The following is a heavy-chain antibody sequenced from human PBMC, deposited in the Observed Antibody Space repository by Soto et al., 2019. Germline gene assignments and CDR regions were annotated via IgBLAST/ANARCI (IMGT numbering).Heavy chain of an antibody. J-gene: IGHJ4*02. CDR1: GFSFDDYG. CDR3: ARRISVYDHYFDT. CDR2: INWNSNSR. V-gene: IGHV3-20*04. D-gene: IGHD5-12*01. Sequence: EVQLVESGGGVVRPGGSLRLSCAASGFSFDDYGMSWVWQAPGKGLEWVSGINWNSNSRGYADSVKGRFTISRDNGQNSLYLEMNSLRAEDTAFYYCARRISVYDHYFDTWGQGTLVTVSS.